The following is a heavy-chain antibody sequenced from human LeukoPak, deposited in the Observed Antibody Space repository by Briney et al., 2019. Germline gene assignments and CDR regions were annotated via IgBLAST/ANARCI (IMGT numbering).Heavy chain of an antibody. CDR3: ARDAIDSSGFDSDY. J-gene: IGHJ4*02. Sequence: GESLRLSCAASGFTFSDYYMTWIRQAPGKGLEWISYISTSAGTIYYADSVKGRFTISRDNAKNSLYLQMNSLRAEDTAVYYCARDAIDSSGFDSDYWGQGTLVTVSS. CDR1: GFTFSDYY. CDR2: ISTSAGTI. V-gene: IGHV3-11*01. D-gene: IGHD3-22*01.